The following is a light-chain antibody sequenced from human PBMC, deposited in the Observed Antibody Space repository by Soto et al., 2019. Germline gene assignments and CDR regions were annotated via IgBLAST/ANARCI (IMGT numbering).Light chain of an antibody. CDR2: TND. J-gene: IGLJ1*01. V-gene: IGLV1-44*01. CDR1: TSNIGTNT. Sequence: QSVLNQPPSASGTPGQTVTISCYGSTSNIGTNTVNWFQHLPGMAPKLLIYTNDQRPSGVPDRFSGSRSGTSASLAISGLQSEDEADYYCATWDDSVYVFGTGTKLTVL. CDR3: ATWDDSVYV.